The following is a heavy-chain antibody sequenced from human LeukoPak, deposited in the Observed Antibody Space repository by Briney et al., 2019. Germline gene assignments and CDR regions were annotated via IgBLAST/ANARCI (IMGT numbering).Heavy chain of an antibody. D-gene: IGHD6-13*01. CDR2: IYYSGST. CDR1: GGSISSCY. Sequence: SETLSLTCTVSGGSISSCYWSWIRQPPGKGLEWIGYIYYSGSTSYNPSLKSRVTMSLDASKNQFSLELNSVTPADTAVYYCARVYYSSSYDYWYFDLWGRGTLVTVSS. V-gene: IGHV4-59*01. CDR3: ARVYYSSSYDYWYFDL. J-gene: IGHJ2*01.